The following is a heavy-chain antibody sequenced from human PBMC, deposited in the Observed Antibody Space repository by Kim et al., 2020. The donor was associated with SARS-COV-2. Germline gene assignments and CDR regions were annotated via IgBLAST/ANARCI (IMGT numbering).Heavy chain of an antibody. J-gene: IGHJ4*02. D-gene: IGHD3-22*01. CDR2: IYSSGTT. Sequence: GGSLRLSCAASGFTVSSNYISWVRQAPGKGLEWVSVIYSSGTTYYADSVKGRFTISRDNSKNTLYLQMNSLRAEDTAVYYCARDIYYDSSGYYFSDSWGQGTLVTVSS. CDR1: GFTVSSNY. V-gene: IGHV3-53*01. CDR3: ARDIYYDSSGYYFSDS.